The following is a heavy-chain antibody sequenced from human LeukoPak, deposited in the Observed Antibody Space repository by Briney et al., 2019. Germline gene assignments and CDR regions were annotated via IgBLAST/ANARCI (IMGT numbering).Heavy chain of an antibody. Sequence: PSETLSLTCTVSGGSVSSGGYYWGWIRQPPGKGLEWIGYIYHSGSTNYNPSLKSRLTISLDTSKSQFSLNLSSVTRADTAVYYCAKMDVWGSWYFDYWGQGTLVTVSS. CDR2: IYHSGST. CDR1: GGSVSSGGYY. CDR3: AKMDVWGSWYFDY. D-gene: IGHD3-16*01. V-gene: IGHV4-61*08. J-gene: IGHJ4*02.